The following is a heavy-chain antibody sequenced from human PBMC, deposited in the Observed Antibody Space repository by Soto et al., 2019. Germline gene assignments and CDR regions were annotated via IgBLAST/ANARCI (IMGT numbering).Heavy chain of an antibody. D-gene: IGHD3-10*01. CDR3: ARTTDQYYALDY. CDR1: GGTFSSYT. CDR2: IIPILGIA. Sequence: ASVKVSCKAAGGTFSSYTISWVRQAPRQGLEWMGRIIPILGIANYAQKFQGRVTITADKSTSTAYMELSSLRSEDTAVYYCARTTDQYYALDYWGQGTLVTVSS. J-gene: IGHJ4*02. V-gene: IGHV1-69*02.